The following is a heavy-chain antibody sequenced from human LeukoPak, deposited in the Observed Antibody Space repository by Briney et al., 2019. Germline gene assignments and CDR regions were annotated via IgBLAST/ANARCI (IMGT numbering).Heavy chain of an antibody. V-gene: IGHV4-59*08. CDR1: GGSISSYY. CDR2: IYYSGST. D-gene: IGHD6-13*01. Sequence: SETLSLTCTVSGGSISSYYWSWIRQPPGKGLEWIGYIYYSGSTNYNPSLKSRVTISVDTSKNQFSLKLSSVTAADTAVFYCARLYSSSWSPRDPHFDYWGQGTLVTVSS. J-gene: IGHJ4*02. CDR3: ARLYSSSWSPRDPHFDY.